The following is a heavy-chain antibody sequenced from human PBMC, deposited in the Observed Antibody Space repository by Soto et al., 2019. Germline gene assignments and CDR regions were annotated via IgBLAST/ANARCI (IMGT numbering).Heavy chain of an antibody. Sequence: GYPRLSCTASGFTFSSFAMSWVRQAPGTGLEWVSAISSNGVSTFYGDSVKGRFTISRDNSKNTLWLQMRSLRAEDTAVYYCAKDLRGHDSNFDYWGQGT. V-gene: IGHV3-23*01. D-gene: IGHD3-3*01. CDR2: ISSNGVST. CDR1: GFTFSSFA. CDR3: AKDLRGHDSNFDY. J-gene: IGHJ4*02.